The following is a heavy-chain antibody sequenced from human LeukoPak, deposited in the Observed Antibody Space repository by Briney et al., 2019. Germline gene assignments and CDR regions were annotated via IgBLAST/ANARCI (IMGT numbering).Heavy chain of an antibody. CDR2: IYYSGST. CDR1: GGSISSYY. V-gene: IGHV4-59*01. CDR3: ARNGGGVYQLLWYFDY. Sequence: SQTLSLTCTVSGGSISSYYWSWIRQPPGKGLEWIGYIYYSGSTNYNPSLKSRVTISVDTSKNQFSLKLSSVTAADTAVYYCARNGGGVYQLLWYFDYWGQGTLVTVSS. J-gene: IGHJ4*02. D-gene: IGHD2-2*01.